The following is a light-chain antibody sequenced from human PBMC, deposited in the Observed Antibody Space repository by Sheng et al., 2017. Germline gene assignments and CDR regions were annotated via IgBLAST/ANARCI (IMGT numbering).Light chain of an antibody. V-gene: IGLV1-47*02. CDR3: AGWDAGLSGYV. Sequence: QAVLTQPPSASRTPGQRVTISCSGSNSNIGNDNVYWYQQLPGTAPKLLIYNDNQRPSGVPDRFSGSKSGTSASLAISGLRSEDEADYYCAGWDAGLSGYVFGAGTKVTVL. J-gene: IGLJ1*01. CDR1: NSNIGNDN. CDR2: NDN.